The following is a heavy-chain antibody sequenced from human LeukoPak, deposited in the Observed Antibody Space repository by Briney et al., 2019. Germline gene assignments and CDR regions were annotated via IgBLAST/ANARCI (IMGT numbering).Heavy chain of an antibody. CDR3: ATSPGIAAPSGYYFDH. D-gene: IGHD6-13*01. Sequence: AAVKVSCKSSGYTFTNYGLGWVRQPPGQGLEWVGIINPSGGGTSYAQGFQGRVTMTRHMSTSTVYMELSSLKSEDTAVYYCATSPGIAAPSGYYFDHWGQGTLVTVSS. CDR2: INPSGGGT. CDR1: GYTFTNYG. V-gene: IGHV1-46*01. J-gene: IGHJ4*02.